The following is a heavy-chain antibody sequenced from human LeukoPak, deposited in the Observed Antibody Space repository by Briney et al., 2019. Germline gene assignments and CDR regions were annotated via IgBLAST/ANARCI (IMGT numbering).Heavy chain of an antibody. CDR1: GFAFSNYG. CDR3: AKSYYYDSSGYAFPPTFDP. Sequence: PGGSLRLSCAASGFAFSNYGMNWVRQAPGKGLEWVSGITPSATTYYADSVTGRFTISRDNSKNTLYLQMNSLRAEDTAVYYCAKSYYYDSSGYAFPPTFDPWGQGTLVTVSS. CDR2: ITPSATT. D-gene: IGHD3-22*01. V-gene: IGHV3-23*01. J-gene: IGHJ5*02.